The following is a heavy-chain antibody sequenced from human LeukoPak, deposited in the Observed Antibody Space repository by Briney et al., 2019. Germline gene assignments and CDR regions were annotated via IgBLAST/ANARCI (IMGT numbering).Heavy chain of an antibody. CDR2: ISAYNGNT. CDR3: ARARDVLRFLEWLSLESYYFDY. D-gene: IGHD3-3*01. CDR1: GYTFTSYG. Sequence: ASVKVSCKASGYTFTSYGISWVRQAPGQGLEWMGWISAYNGNTNYAQKLQGRVTMTTDTSTSTAYMELRSLRSDDTAVYYCARARDVLRFLEWLSLESYYFDYWGQGTLVTVSS. J-gene: IGHJ4*02. V-gene: IGHV1-18*01.